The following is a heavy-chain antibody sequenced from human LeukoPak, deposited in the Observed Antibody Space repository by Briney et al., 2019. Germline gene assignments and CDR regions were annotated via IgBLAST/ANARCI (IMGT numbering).Heavy chain of an antibody. CDR1: GFTFRYYY. Sequence: GGSLRLSCAASGFTFRYYYMSWIRQAPGKGLEWVSYISSSGSTIYYADSVKGRFTISRDNAKNSLYLQMNSLRAEDTAVYYCSRDHYSSALGFDYWGQGTLVTVSS. CDR2: ISSSGSTI. V-gene: IGHV3-11*04. D-gene: IGHD3-22*01. J-gene: IGHJ4*02. CDR3: SRDHYSSALGFDY.